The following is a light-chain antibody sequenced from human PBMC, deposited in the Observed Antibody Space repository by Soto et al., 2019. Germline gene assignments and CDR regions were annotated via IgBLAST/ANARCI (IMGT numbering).Light chain of an antibody. Sequence: EIVMTQSPGTLSVSPGEGATLSCRASQSVSTKLAWSQQKPDQAPRLLIYGASTTATGMPARFSGSGSGTEFTRTISSLQSEDFAVYYCQQYYTWPRTFGQGTRVEIK. CDR2: GAS. CDR3: QQYYTWPRT. CDR1: QSVSTK. J-gene: IGKJ1*01. V-gene: IGKV3-15*01.